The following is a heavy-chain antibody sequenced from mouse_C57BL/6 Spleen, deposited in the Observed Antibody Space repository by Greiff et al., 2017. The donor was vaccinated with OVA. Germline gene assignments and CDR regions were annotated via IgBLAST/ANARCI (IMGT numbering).Heavy chain of an antibody. CDR3: ATFYYGNYARYFDV. CDR1: GYTFTSYG. V-gene: IGHV1-81*01. CDR2: IYPRSGNT. D-gene: IGHD2-1*01. J-gene: IGHJ1*03. Sequence: VKLVESGAELARPGASVKLSCKASGYTFTSYGISWVKQRTGQGLEWIGEIYPRSGNTYYNEKFKGKATLTADKSSSTAYMELRSLTSEDSAVYFCATFYYGNYARYFDVWGTGTTVTVSS.